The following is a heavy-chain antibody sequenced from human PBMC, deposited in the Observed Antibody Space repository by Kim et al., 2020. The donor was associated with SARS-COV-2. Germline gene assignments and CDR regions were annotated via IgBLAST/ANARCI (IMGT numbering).Heavy chain of an antibody. Sequence: GGSLRLSCAASGFTFSSYAMHWVRQAPGKGLEWVAVISYDGSNKYYADSVKGRFTISRDNSKNTLYLQMNSLRAEDTAVYYCARDRTPYSSSHVAPFDYWGQGTLVTVSS. J-gene: IGHJ4*02. CDR2: ISYDGSNK. D-gene: IGHD6-6*01. V-gene: IGHV3-30-3*01. CDR3: ARDRTPYSSSHVAPFDY. CDR1: GFTFSSYA.